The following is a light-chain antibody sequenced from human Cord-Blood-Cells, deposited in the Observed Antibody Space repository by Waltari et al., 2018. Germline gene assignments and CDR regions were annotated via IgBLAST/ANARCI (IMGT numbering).Light chain of an antibody. Sequence: EIVLTQSPGTLSLSPGERATLSCRASQSVSSSYLAWYQQKPGQAPRLLIYGASSRATGIPDRFSCSVSGTDFTLTISRLEPEDFAVYYCQQYGSSFTFGPGTKVDIK. CDR2: GAS. J-gene: IGKJ3*01. CDR1: QSVSSSY. V-gene: IGKV3-20*01. CDR3: QQYGSSFT.